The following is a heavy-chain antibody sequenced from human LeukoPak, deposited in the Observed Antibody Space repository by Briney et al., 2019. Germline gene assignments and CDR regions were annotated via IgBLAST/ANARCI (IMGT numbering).Heavy chain of an antibody. D-gene: IGHD3-22*01. V-gene: IGHV4-39*07. CDR1: GGSISSSSYY. Sequence: SETLSLTCTVSGGSISSSSYYWGWIRQPPGKGLEWIGNIYHSGSTYYNPSLKSRVTISVDTSKNQFSLKLSSVTAADTAVYYCARPYYYDSSGYSDQWGQGTLVTVSS. J-gene: IGHJ4*02. CDR2: IYHSGST. CDR3: ARPYYYDSSGYSDQ.